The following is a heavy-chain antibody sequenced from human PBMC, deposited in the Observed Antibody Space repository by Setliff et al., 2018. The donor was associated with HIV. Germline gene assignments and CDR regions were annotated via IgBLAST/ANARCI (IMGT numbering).Heavy chain of an antibody. CDR2: IQSDGSRT. J-gene: IGHJ4*02. V-gene: IGHV3-23*03. D-gene: IGHD1-26*01. CDR1: EFTFSSYA. CDR3: AKGGINSGAYPPYYFDY. Sequence: GGSLRLSCATSEFTFSSYAMGWVRQAPERGLEWVSVIQSDGSRTSYSDSVRGRFTISRDNSKNTLFLEMSSLSADDTATYYCAKGGINSGAYPPYYFDYWGQGTLVTVSS.